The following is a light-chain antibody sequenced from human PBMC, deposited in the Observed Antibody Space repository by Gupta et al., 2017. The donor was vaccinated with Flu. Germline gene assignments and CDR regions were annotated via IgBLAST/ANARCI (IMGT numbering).Light chain of an antibody. CDR1: QSVSSSY. J-gene: IGKJ3*01. CDR3: QQDSWSFT. V-gene: IGKV3-20*01. CDR2: GAS. Sequence: DIVLTQSPATLSLSPGERATISCRASQSVSSSYLAWYKQTPGEAPRLLIYGASSRAGGIPDRCSGSGSGTDFTLTISRLEPEDVAEYYCQQDSWSFTFGRGTKVDIK.